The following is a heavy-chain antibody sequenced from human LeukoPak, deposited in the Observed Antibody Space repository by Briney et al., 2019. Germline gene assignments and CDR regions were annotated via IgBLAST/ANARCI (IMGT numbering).Heavy chain of an antibody. J-gene: IGHJ3*02. CDR2: IYTSGST. V-gene: IGHV4-4*09. D-gene: IGHD5-18*01. Sequence: SETLSLTCTVSGGSISSNYWSWIRQPPGKGLEWIGYIYTSGSTNYNPSLKSRVTISVDTSRNQFSLNLSSVTAADTAVYYCARESVRLYSYGPKGAFDIWGQGTMVTVSS. CDR3: ARESVRLYSYGPKGAFDI. CDR1: GGSISSNY.